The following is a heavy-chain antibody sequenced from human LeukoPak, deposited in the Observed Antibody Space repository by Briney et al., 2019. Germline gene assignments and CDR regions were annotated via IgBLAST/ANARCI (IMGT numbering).Heavy chain of an antibody. Sequence: GASVKVSCKASGYTFTGYYMHWVRQAPGQGLEWMGWINPNSGGTNYAQKFQGRVIMTRDTSISTAYMELSRLRSDDTAVYYCASSDSSGYYYSLDYWGQGTLVTVSS. D-gene: IGHD3-22*01. CDR3: ASSDSSGYYYSLDY. CDR2: INPNSGGT. J-gene: IGHJ4*02. CDR1: GYTFTGYY. V-gene: IGHV1-2*02.